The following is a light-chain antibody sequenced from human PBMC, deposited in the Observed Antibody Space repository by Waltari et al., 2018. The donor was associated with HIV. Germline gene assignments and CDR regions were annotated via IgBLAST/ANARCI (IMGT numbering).Light chain of an antibody. V-gene: IGLV8-61*01. Sequence: QTVVTQEPSFSVSPGGTVPLTCGLSSGPVSTRYYPSWYQQTPGQAPRTLIYSTNTRSSGVPDRFSGSILGNKAALTITGAQADDESDYYCVLYMGSGLWVFGGGTKLTVL. CDR1: SGPVSTRYY. J-gene: IGLJ3*02. CDR3: VLYMGSGLWV. CDR2: STN.